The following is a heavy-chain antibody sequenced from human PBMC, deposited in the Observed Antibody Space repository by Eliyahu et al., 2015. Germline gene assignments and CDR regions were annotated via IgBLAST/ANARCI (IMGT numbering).Heavy chain of an antibody. CDR2: INPSGGST. CDR1: GYTFXSXX. J-gene: IGHJ3*02. D-gene: IGHD1-26*01. Sequence: QVQLVQSGAEVKKPGASVKVSCKAXGYTFXSXXMHXVRQAPGQGXEWMGIINPSGGSTSYAQKFQGRVTMTRDTSTSTVYMELSSLRSEDTAVYYCARPSQVGATDAFDIWGQGTMVTVSS. V-gene: IGHV1-46*01. CDR3: ARPSQVGATDAFDI.